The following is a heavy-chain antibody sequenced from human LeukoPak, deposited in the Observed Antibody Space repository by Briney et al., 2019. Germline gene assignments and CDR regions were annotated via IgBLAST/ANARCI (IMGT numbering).Heavy chain of an antibody. Sequence: ASVKVSCKASGYTFTSCYMHWVRQAPGQGLEWMGIINPSGGSTSYAQKFQGRVTMTRDTSTSTVYMELSSLRSEDTAVYYCARDSAYYYDSSGVKGGYYFDYWGQGTLVTVSS. D-gene: IGHD3-22*01. V-gene: IGHV1-46*01. CDR3: ARDSAYYYDSSGVKGGYYFDY. CDR1: GYTFTSCY. J-gene: IGHJ4*02. CDR2: INPSGGST.